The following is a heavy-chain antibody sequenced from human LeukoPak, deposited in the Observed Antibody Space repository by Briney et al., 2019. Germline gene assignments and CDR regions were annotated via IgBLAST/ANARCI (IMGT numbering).Heavy chain of an antibody. J-gene: IGHJ6*02. CDR3: VRGSSDWNGMDV. D-gene: IGHD6-19*01. V-gene: IGHV3-74*01. CDR2: IHIDGSRK. Sequence: SGGSLTLSCAASGFTFSNHWMHWVRQVPGKGLVSVSRIHIDGSRKSYADSVKGRFTISGDNAKNTLYLQMNSLGVEDTAVYYCVRGSSDWNGMDVWGQGTTVTVSS. CDR1: GFTFSNHW.